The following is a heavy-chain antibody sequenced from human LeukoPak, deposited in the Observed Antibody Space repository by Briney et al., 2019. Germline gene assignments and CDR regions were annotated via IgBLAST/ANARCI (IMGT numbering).Heavy chain of an antibody. J-gene: IGHJ4*02. D-gene: IGHD2-15*01. Sequence: PSETLSLTCTVSGGSISSYYWSWIRQPPGKGLEWIGYIYYSGSTNYNPSLKSRVTISVDTSKNQFSLKLSSVTAADTAAYYCARGPTYCSSSSCLQGEWGQGTLVTVSS. CDR2: IYYSGST. CDR1: GGSISSYY. V-gene: IGHV4-59*01. CDR3: ARGPTYCSSSSCLQGE.